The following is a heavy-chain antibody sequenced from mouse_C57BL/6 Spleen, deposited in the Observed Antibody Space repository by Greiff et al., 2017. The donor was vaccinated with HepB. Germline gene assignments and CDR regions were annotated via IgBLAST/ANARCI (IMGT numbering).Heavy chain of an antibody. Sequence: VQLQQSGAELVRPGASVTLSCKASGYTFTDYEMHWVKQTPVHGLEWIGAIDPETGGTAYSQKFKGKAILTADKSSSTAYMELRSLTSEDSAVYYCTSYLLYYFDYWGQGTTLTVSS. CDR1: GYTFTDYE. CDR3: TSYLLYYFDY. CDR2: IDPETGGT. V-gene: IGHV1-15*01. J-gene: IGHJ2*01.